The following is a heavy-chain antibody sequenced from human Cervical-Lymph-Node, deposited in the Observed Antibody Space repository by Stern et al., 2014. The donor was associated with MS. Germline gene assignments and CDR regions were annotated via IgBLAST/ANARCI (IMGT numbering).Heavy chain of an antibody. D-gene: IGHD6-13*01. V-gene: IGHV3-30*01. J-gene: IGHJ4*02. CDR1: GFTLSLYA. CDR2: ISYDGSKE. CDR3: ARDTAALIDY. Sequence: VQLLESGGGVVQPGRSLRLSCAASGFTLSLYAMHWVRQAPGKGLEWVAVISYDGSKEHYADPVKGRFTISRDNSKNTLFLQMDSLRLEDTAVYYCARDTAALIDYWGQGTLVTVSA.